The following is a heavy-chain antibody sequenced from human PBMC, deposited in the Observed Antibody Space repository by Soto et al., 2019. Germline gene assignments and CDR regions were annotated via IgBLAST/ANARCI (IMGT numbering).Heavy chain of an antibody. V-gene: IGHV2-5*02. D-gene: IGHD3-3*01. Sequence: QITLNESGPTVVRPTETLTLTCRFSGFSLTTSGVGVGWIRQSPGKAPEWLALINWDDDKRYSASLKSRLTITKDTSKKQVVLTVSDLDPTDTATYYCAHRVLRTVFGLVTTTAIYFDFWGQGTPVAVSS. CDR1: GFSLTTSGVG. CDR2: INWDDDK. CDR3: AHRVLRTVFGLVTTTAIYFDF. J-gene: IGHJ4*02.